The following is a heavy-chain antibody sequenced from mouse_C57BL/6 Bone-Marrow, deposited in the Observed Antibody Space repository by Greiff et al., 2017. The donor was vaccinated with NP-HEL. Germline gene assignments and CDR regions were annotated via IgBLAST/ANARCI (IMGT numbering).Heavy chain of an antibody. CDR3: ARSAYDGYYYFDY. J-gene: IGHJ2*01. D-gene: IGHD2-3*01. V-gene: IGHV3-8*01. Sequence: EVKLMESGPGLAKPSQTLSLTCSVTGYSITSDYWNWIRKFPGNKLEYMGYISYSGSTYYNPSLNSRISITRDTAKNQYFLQLNSLTTEDTATYYCARSAYDGYYYFDYWGQGTTLTVSS. CDR1: GYSITSDY. CDR2: ISYSGST.